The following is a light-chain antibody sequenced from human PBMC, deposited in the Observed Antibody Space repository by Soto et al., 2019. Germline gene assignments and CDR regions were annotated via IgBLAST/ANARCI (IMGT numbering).Light chain of an antibody. CDR2: DNN. Sequence: QSVLTQPPSVSAAPGQTVTISCSGTNSNIGKNFVSWYRQSPGTAPNLLLYDNNKRPSGIPDRFNGSKIDTSATLVISGLKTGDEADYYCGTWDTSLFVWVFGGGTKLTVL. V-gene: IGLV1-51*01. CDR1: NSNIGKNF. J-gene: IGLJ3*02. CDR3: GTWDTSLFVWV.